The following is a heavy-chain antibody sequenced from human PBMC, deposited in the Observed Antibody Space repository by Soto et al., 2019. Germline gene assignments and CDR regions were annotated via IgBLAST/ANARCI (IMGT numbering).Heavy chain of an antibody. J-gene: IGHJ5*02. CDR1: GGSISSYY. CDR3: ARVSCSGGSCRSRFDP. V-gene: IGHV4-59*01. Sequence: TLSLTCTVSGGSISSYYWSWIRQPPGKGLEWIGYIYYSGSTNYNPSLKSRVTISVDTSKNQFSLKLSSVTAADTAVYYCARVSCSGGSCRSRFDPWGQGTLVTVSS. CDR2: IYYSGST. D-gene: IGHD2-15*01.